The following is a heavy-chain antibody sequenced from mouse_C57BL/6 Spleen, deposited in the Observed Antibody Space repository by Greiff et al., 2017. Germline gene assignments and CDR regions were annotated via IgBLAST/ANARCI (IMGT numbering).Heavy chain of an antibody. J-gene: IGHJ2*01. V-gene: IGHV5-16*01. Sequence: EVKLVESEGGLVQPGSSMKLSCTASGFTFSDYYMAWVRQVPEKGLEWVANINYDGSSTYYLDSLKSRFIISRDNAKNILYLQMSSLKSEDTATYYCARGTTVVANYYFDYWGQGTTLTVSS. D-gene: IGHD1-1*01. CDR2: INYDGSST. CDR1: GFTFSDYY. CDR3: ARGTTVVANYYFDY.